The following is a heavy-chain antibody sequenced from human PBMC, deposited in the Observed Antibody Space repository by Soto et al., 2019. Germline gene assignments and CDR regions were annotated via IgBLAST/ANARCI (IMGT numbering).Heavy chain of an antibody. J-gene: IGHJ4*02. Sequence: SETLSLTCTVSGGSISSYYWSWIRQPAGKGLEWIGRIYTSGSTDYNPSLKSRVTMSVDTSKNQFSLKLSSVTAADTAVYYCARDLPLANRAAAGPFDYWGQGTRVTVS. D-gene: IGHD6-13*01. CDR3: ARDLPLANRAAAGPFDY. CDR2: IYTSGST. CDR1: GGSISSYY. V-gene: IGHV4-4*07.